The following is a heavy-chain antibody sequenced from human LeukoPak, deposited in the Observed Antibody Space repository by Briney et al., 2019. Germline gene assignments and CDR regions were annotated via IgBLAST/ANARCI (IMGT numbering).Heavy chain of an antibody. Sequence: PGGSLRLSCAASGFTFSSYAMSWVRQALGKGLEGGSGISGSADSTYYADSVKGRFTISRDNSKNTLYLQINSLSGEDTAVYSCAKGGNDYGDYRYYFDYWGQGTLVTVSS. J-gene: IGHJ4*02. V-gene: IGHV3-23*01. CDR3: AKGGNDYGDYRYYFDY. CDR1: GFTFSSYA. CDR2: ISGSADST. D-gene: IGHD4-17*01.